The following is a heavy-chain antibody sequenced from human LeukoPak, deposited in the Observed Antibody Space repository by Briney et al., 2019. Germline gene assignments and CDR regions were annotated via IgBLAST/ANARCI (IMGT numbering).Heavy chain of an antibody. CDR2: ISYDGSNK. Sequence: QPGGSLRLSCAASGFTFSSYGMHWVRQAPGKGLEWVAVISYDGSNKYYADSVKGRFTISRDNSKNTLYLQMNTLRLEDTAVYYCARDSCGGRCYVHFDNWGQGTLVTVSS. CDR1: GFTFSSYG. J-gene: IGHJ4*02. CDR3: ARDSCGGRCYVHFDN. V-gene: IGHV3-30*03. D-gene: IGHD2-15*01.